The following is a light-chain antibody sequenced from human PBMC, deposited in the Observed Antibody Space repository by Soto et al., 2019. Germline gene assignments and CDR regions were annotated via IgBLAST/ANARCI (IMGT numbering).Light chain of an antibody. J-gene: IGKJ2*01. CDR3: QQFNSYPPGYT. CDR2: AAS. CDR1: QGISSY. Sequence: IQLTQSPSSLSASVGDRVTITCRASQGISSYLAWYQQKPGKAPELLIYAASTLQSGVPSRFRGSGSGTDFTLTISSLQPEDFATYYCQQFNSYPPGYTFGQGTKLEIK. V-gene: IGKV1-9*01.